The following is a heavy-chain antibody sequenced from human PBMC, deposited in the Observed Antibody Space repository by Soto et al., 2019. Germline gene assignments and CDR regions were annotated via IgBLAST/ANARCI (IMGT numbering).Heavy chain of an antibody. Sequence: ASVKVSCKASGYTYTSYDINWVRQATGQGLEWMGWISAYNGNTNYAQKLQGRVTMTTDTSTSTAYMELRSLRSDDTAVYYCAVIEAYSSSWLQNYYYGMDVWGQGTTVTVSS. V-gene: IGHV1-18*01. D-gene: IGHD6-13*01. J-gene: IGHJ6*02. CDR2: ISAYNGNT. CDR3: AVIEAYSSSWLQNYYYGMDV. CDR1: GYTYTSYD.